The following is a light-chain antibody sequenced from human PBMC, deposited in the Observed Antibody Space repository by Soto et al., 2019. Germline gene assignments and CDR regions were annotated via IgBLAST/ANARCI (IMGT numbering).Light chain of an antibody. CDR3: ATWDDSLDAGV. V-gene: IGLV1-44*01. Sequence: QSVLTQPPSVSGTPGQSVTISCSGTISNIGSNYVNWYQQLPGTAPKLLIHSNGQRPSGVPDRFSGSKSGTSASLAISGLQSHDEADYYCATWDDSLDAGVFGGGTKLTVL. CDR2: SNG. CDR1: ISNIGSNY. J-gene: IGLJ3*02.